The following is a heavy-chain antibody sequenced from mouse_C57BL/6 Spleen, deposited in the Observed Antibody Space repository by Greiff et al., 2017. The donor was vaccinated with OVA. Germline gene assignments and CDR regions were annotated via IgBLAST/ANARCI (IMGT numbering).Heavy chain of an antibody. CDR2: IRNKANNHAS. CDR3: TGDGNYGYYYARDY. J-gene: IGHJ4*01. CDR1: GFTFSDAW. Sequence: EVKLQESGGGLVQPGGSMKLSCAASGFTFSDAWMDWVRQSPEQGLEWVAEIRNKANNHASYYAESVKGRFTISRADSKSSVYLQMNSLRAEDTGIYYCTGDGNYGYYYARDYWGQGTSVTVSS. D-gene: IGHD2-1*01. V-gene: IGHV6-6*01.